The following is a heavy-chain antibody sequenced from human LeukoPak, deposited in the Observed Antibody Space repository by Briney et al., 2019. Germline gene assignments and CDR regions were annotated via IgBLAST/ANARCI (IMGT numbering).Heavy chain of an antibody. J-gene: IGHJ6*02. CDR3: ARNNGMDV. CDR1: GFSLSSHW. CDR2: VNRDGSET. Sequence: GGSLRLSCAASGFSLSSHWMTWVRQVPGRGTEWVANVNRDGSETYYLDSVKGRFTISKDNAKNSLYLQMNSLRAEDTALYHCARNNGMDVWGQGTTVIVSS. V-gene: IGHV3-7*03.